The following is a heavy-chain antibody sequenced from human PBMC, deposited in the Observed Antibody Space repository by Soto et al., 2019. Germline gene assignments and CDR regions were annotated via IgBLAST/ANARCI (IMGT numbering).Heavy chain of an antibody. D-gene: IGHD3-22*01. V-gene: IGHV3-43*01. J-gene: IGHJ4*02. CDR2: ISWNGGST. CDR3: AKDGRDYESSGQYYFDY. Sequence: PGGSLRLSCAASGFTFDDYSMHWVRQAPGKGLEWVSLISWNGGSTFYADSVKGRFTVSRDNSKNYLYLQMNSLRTEDTALYYCAKDGRDYESSGQYYFDYWGQGTLVTVSS. CDR1: GFTFDDYS.